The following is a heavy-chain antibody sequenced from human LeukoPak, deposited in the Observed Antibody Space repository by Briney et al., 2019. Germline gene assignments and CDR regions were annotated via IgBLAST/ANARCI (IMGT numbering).Heavy chain of an antibody. CDR1: GGSISSSY. CDR3: AREGGAYYDFWSGYLMIDY. Sequence: SETLSLTCTVSGGSISSSYWSWIRQPAGKGLEWIGRIYTSGSTNYNPSLNTRVTISVDTSKTQFSLKLTSVPAADTAVYYCAREGGAYYDFWSGYLMIDYWGQGTLVTVSS. V-gene: IGHV4-4*07. D-gene: IGHD3-3*01. CDR2: IYTSGST. J-gene: IGHJ4*02.